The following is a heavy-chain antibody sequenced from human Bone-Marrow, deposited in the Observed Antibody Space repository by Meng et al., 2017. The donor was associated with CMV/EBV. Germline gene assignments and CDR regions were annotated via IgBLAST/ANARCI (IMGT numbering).Heavy chain of an antibody. CDR3: ARGGAGTDGMDV. Sequence: GSLRLSCTASAGSISSSSYYWGWIRQPPGKGLEWIGSIYYSESTYYNPSLKSRVTMSVDTSKNQFSLKLSSVTAADTAVYYCARGGAGTDGMDVWGQGTTVTVSS. V-gene: IGHV4-39*01. CDR1: AGSISSSSYY. J-gene: IGHJ6*02. D-gene: IGHD6-13*01. CDR2: IYYSEST.